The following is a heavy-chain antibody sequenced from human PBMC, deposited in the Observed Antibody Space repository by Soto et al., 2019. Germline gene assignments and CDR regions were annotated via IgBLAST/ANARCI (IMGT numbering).Heavy chain of an antibody. CDR1: GFTFSSYG. CDR3: AGNSHGYYYYYGMDV. V-gene: IGHV3-33*01. J-gene: IGHJ6*02. CDR2: IWYDGSNK. Sequence: GGSLRLSCAASGFTFSSYGMHWVRQAPGKGLEWVAVIWYDGSNKYYADSVEGRFTISRDNSKNTFYLQMNSLRAEDTALYYCAGNSHGYYYYYGMDVWGQGTTVTVSS. D-gene: IGHD1-1*01.